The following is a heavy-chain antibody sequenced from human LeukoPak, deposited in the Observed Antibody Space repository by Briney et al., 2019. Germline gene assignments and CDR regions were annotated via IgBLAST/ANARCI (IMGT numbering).Heavy chain of an antibody. D-gene: IGHD3-10*01. Sequence: GGSLRLSCAASGFTVSSDYMSWVRQAPGQGLEWVSVIYSGGSTYYSDSVKGRFTISRDNSKNTLYLQMNSLGAEDTAVYYCATYYGNVWGQGTLVTVSS. V-gene: IGHV3-53*01. CDR1: GFTVSSDY. J-gene: IGHJ4*02. CDR2: IYSGGST. CDR3: ATYYGNV.